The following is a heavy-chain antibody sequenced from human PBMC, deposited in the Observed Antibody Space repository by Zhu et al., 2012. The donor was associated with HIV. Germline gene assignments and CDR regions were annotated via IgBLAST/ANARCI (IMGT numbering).Heavy chain of an antibody. J-gene: IGHJ4*02. CDR2: INHSGST. V-gene: IGHV4-34*01. CDR1: GGSFSGYC. Sequence: QVQLQQWGAGLLKPSETLSLTCAVYGGSFSGYCWSWIRQPPGKGLEWIGEINHSGSTNYNPSLKSRVTISVDTSKNQFSLKLSSVTAADTAVYYCARGVVIPSPPKTDYQPLLMGTTAFDYSGPGNPGHRLL. CDR3: ARGVVIPSPPKTDYQPLLMGTTAFDY. D-gene: IGHD4-17*01.